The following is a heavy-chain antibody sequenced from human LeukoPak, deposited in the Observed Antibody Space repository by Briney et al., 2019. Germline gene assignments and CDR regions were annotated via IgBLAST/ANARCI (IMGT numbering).Heavy chain of an antibody. J-gene: IGHJ4*02. D-gene: IGHD3-9*01. CDR2: ISGSGGST. Sequence: PGGSLRLSCAASGFTFSSYAMSWVRQAPGKGLEWVSAISGSGGSTYYADSVKGRFTISRDNSKNTLYLQMSSLRAEDSAVYYCAKTPSYDFLTGPPFDYWGQGTLVTVSS. CDR3: AKTPSYDFLTGPPFDY. V-gene: IGHV3-23*01. CDR1: GFTFSSYA.